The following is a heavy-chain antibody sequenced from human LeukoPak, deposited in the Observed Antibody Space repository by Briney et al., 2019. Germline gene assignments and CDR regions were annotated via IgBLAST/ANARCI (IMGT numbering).Heavy chain of an antibody. Sequence: GGSLRLSCAASGFTFSSYWMHWVRQAPGKGLVWVSRINSDGSSTSYADSVKGRFTISRDNAKNTLYLQMNSLRAEDTAAYYCARVPALGLIDYWGQGTLVTVSS. D-gene: IGHD6-19*01. J-gene: IGHJ4*02. CDR3: ARVPALGLIDY. CDR1: GFTFSSYW. CDR2: INSDGSST. V-gene: IGHV3-74*01.